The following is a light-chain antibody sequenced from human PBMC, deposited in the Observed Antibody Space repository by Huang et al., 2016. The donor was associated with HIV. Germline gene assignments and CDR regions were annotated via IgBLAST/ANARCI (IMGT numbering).Light chain of an antibody. Sequence: DIQMTQSPSSVSASVGDRVTISCRASQSISTYLNWYQQKPGKAPKLLIYSASSLQSGVPSRFSGSGSGTDFTLTISSLQPEDFATYYCQQSYSTPLTFGHGTKLDIK. CDR1: QSISTY. CDR3: QQSYSTPLT. J-gene: IGKJ3*01. V-gene: IGKV1-39*01. CDR2: SAS.